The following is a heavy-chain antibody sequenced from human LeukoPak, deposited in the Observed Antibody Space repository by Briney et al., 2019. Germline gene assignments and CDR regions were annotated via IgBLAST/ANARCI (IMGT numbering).Heavy chain of an antibody. D-gene: IGHD4-23*01. V-gene: IGHV3-7*01. Sequence: GGSLRLSCAASGFTFSSYSMNWVRQAPGKGLEWVANIKQDGSEKNYLGSVKGRFTISRDNAKNSLYLQMNNLRAEDTAVYYCARNRGWQQFDYWGQGTLVTVSS. J-gene: IGHJ4*02. CDR1: GFTFSSYS. CDR3: ARNRGWQQFDY. CDR2: IKQDGSEK.